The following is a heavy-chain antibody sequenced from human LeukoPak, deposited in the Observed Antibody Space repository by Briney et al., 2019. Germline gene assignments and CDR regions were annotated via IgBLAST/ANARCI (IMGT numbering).Heavy chain of an antibody. J-gene: IGHJ4*02. Sequence: GASVKVSCKASGGTFSSYAISWVRQAPGQGLEWMGGIIPIFGTANYAQKFQGRVTITADESTSTAYMELSSLRSEDTAVYYCVTFLIVVVPAAMSRDDYWGQGTLVTVSS. V-gene: IGHV1-69*13. CDR2: IIPIFGTA. CDR3: VTFLIVVVPAAMSRDDY. D-gene: IGHD2-2*01. CDR1: GGTFSSYA.